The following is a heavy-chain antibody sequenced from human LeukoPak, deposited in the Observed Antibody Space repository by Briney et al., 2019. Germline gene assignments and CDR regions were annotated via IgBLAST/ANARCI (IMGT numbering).Heavy chain of an antibody. CDR2: INYIGNT. V-gene: IGHV4-59*01. D-gene: IGHD4-23*01. J-gene: IGHJ4*02. CDR1: GGSISTYF. CDR3: ARDWELGY. Sequence: SETLSLTCTVSGGSISTYFWTWIRQPPGKGLEWIGNINYIGNTNYNPSLKTRVTISIDTSKNQFSLTLRSVTTADTALYYCARDWELGYWGQGTRVTVSS.